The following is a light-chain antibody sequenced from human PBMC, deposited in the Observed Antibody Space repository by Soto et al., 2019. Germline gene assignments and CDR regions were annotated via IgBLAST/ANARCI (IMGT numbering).Light chain of an antibody. J-gene: IGKJ2*01. V-gene: IGKV3-15*01. Sequence: ETVMTHSPATLSVSPGERATLSCRASQSVAKNVAWYQHKPGQPPRLLIYAASTRATGIPARFDGSGSGTEFTLTISSLQSEDFAVYFCQQYNHWPGTFGQGTKVEMK. CDR1: QSVAKN. CDR3: QQYNHWPGT. CDR2: AAS.